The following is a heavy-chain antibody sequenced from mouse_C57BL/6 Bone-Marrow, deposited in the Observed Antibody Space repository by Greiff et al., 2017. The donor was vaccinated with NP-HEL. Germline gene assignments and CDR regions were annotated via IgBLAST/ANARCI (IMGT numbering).Heavy chain of an antibody. CDR3: TTPFTPIYAMDY. Sequence: EVQLQQSGAELVRPGASVKLSCTASGFNIKDDYMHWVKQRPEQGLEWIGWIDPENGDTEYASKFQGKATITADTSSNTAYLQLSSLTSEETAVYYCTTPFTPIYAMDYWGQGTSVTVSS. D-gene: IGHD2-12*01. J-gene: IGHJ4*01. CDR1: GFNIKDDY. CDR2: IDPENGDT. V-gene: IGHV14-4*01.